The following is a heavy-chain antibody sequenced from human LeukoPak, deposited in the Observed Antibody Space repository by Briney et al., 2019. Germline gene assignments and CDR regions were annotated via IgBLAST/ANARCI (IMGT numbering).Heavy chain of an antibody. CDR3: ARGTRIAVAGHYFDS. Sequence: SVKISCKASGGTFSTYTISWVRQAPGQGLEWMGGIIPILGIANYAQKFQGRVTITADKSTSTPYMELSSLRSEDTAVYYCARGTRIAVAGHYFDSWGQRTLVTVSS. D-gene: IGHD6-19*01. V-gene: IGHV1-69*02. CDR2: IIPILGIA. J-gene: IGHJ4*02. CDR1: GGTFSTYT.